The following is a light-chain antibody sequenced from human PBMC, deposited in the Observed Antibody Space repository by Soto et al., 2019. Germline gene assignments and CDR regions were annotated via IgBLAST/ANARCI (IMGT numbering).Light chain of an antibody. CDR2: SNN. CDR3: AAWDDSLNGLYV. Sequence: QSALSQPPSASGTPGQRVTISCSGSSCNIGSNTVNWYQQLPGTAPKLLIYSNNQRPSGVPDRFSGSKSGTSASLAISGLQSEDEADYYCAAWDDSLNGLYVFGTGTKVTVL. V-gene: IGLV1-44*01. J-gene: IGLJ1*01. CDR1: SCNIGSNT.